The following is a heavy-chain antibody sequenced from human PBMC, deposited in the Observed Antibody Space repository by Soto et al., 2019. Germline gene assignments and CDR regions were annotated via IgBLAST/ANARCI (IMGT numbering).Heavy chain of an antibody. J-gene: IGHJ6*03. Sequence: GESLKISCKGSGYSFTSYWIGWVRQMPGKGLEWMGIIYPGDSDTRYSPSFQGQVTISADKSISTAYLQWSSLKASDTAMYYCARHVECSGYTTSYYYYYYMDVWGKGTTVTVSS. CDR1: GYSFTSYW. V-gene: IGHV5-51*01. CDR3: ARHVECSGYTTSYYYYYYMDV. CDR2: IYPGDSDT. D-gene: IGHD5-12*01.